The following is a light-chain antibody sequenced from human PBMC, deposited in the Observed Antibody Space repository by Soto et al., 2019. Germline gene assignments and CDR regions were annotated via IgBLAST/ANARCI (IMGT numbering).Light chain of an antibody. CDR3: QQYGSSPWT. J-gene: IGKJ1*01. V-gene: IGKV3-20*01. Sequence: ETVLTQSPGTLSLSPGERATLSCRASQTIRSNYLARYRQTPGQAPRLLIYGASNRATGIADRFSGSGSGTDFILIISRLEPEDFALYYCQQYGSSPWTFGQGIKVEIK. CDR1: QTIRSNY. CDR2: GAS.